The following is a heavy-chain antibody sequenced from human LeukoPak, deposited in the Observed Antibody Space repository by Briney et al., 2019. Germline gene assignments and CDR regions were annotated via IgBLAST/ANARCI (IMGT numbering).Heavy chain of an antibody. CDR1: GFTFSSYA. V-gene: IGHV3-7*01. J-gene: IGHJ6*02. CDR2: IKQDGSEK. CDR3: ARAMVRGVMYYYYYYGMDV. Sequence: PGGSLRLSCAASGFTFSSYAMSWVRQAPGKGLEWVANIKQDGSEKYYVDSVGGRFTISRDNAKNSLYLQMNSLRAEDTAVYYCARAMVRGVMYYYYYYGMDVWGQGTTVTVSS. D-gene: IGHD3-10*01.